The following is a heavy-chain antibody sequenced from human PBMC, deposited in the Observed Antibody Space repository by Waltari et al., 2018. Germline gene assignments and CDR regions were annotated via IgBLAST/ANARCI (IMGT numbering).Heavy chain of an antibody. J-gene: IGHJ6*03. V-gene: IGHV4-39*01. CDR1: GGSISSSRYY. CDR2: IYYSGST. D-gene: IGHD6-6*01. Sequence: QLQLQESGPGLVKPSETLSLTCTVSGGSISSSRYYWGWIRQPPGKGLEWIGSIYYSGSTYYNPSLKSRVTISVDTSKNQFSLKLSSVTAADTAVYYCARHSSPHYYYMDVWGKGTTVTVSS. CDR3: ARHSSPHYYYMDV.